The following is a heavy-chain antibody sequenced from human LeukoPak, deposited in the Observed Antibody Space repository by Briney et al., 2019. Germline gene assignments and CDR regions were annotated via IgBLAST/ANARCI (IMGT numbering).Heavy chain of an antibody. CDR1: GFTFRNYV. CDR3: AKEASGGNFVTIDC. CDR2: ITGDGGGT. D-gene: IGHD1-26*01. Sequence: PGGSLRLSCAASGFTFRNYVMSWVRQTPGKGLEWVSAITGDGGGTNHADSVKGRFTISRDNSKNTLYLQMNSLRAEDTAVYYCAKEASGGNFVTIDCWGQGALVTVSS. J-gene: IGHJ4*02. V-gene: IGHV3-23*01.